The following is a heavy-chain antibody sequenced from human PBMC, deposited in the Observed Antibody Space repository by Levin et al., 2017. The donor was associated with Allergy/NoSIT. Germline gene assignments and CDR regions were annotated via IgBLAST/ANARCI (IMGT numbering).Heavy chain of an antibody. CDR1: GYTFTGYY. V-gene: IGHV1-2*02. CDR3: ARDPGGSHLYNWFDP. Sequence: ASVKVSCEASGYTFTGYYMHWVRQAPGQGLEWMGWINPNSGGTNYAQKFQGRVTMTRDTSISTAYMELSRLRSDDTAVYYCARDPGGSHLYNWFDPWGQGTLVTVSS. D-gene: IGHD3-10*01. CDR2: INPNSGGT. J-gene: IGHJ5*02.